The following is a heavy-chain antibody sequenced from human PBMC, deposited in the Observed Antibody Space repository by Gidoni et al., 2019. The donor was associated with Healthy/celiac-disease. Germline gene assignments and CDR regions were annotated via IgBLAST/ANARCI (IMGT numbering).Heavy chain of an antibody. V-gene: IGHV3-64D*08. Sequence: EVQLVESGGGLVQPGGSLRLSCYASGFTFSSYAMHWVRQAPGKGLEYVSAISSNGGSTYYADSVKGRFTISRDNSKNTLYLQMSSLRAEDTAVYYCTGGYYYYGMDVWGQGTTVTVSS. J-gene: IGHJ6*02. CDR2: ISSNGGST. CDR3: TGGYYYYGMDV. CDR1: GFTFSSYA.